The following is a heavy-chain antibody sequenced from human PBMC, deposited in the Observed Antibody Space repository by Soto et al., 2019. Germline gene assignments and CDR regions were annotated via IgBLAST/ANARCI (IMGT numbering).Heavy chain of an antibody. CDR1: GFTFSSYS. J-gene: IGHJ4*02. CDR3: ARWMVRGVLDY. D-gene: IGHD3-10*01. Sequence: GGSLKLSCAASGFTFSSYSINWVRQAPGKGLEWVSSISSSSSYIYYADSVKGRFTISRDNAKNSLYLQMNSLRAEDTAVYYCARWMVRGVLDYWGQGTLVTVSS. CDR2: ISSSSSYI. V-gene: IGHV3-21*01.